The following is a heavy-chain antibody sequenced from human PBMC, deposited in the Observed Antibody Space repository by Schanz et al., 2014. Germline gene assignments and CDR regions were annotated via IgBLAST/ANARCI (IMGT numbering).Heavy chain of an antibody. CDR1: GFNFSSYS. CDR2: ISGSGGST. CDR3: ARGGFGEVSYFDY. D-gene: IGHD3-10*01. V-gene: IGHV3-23*04. Sequence: EVKMVESGGGLVKPGGSLRLSCAASGFNFSSYSLNWVRQAPGKGLEWVSAISGSGGSTYYADSVKGRFTISRDNSKNTLYLQMNSLRPEDTAVYYCARGGFGEVSYFDYWGQGTLVTVSS. J-gene: IGHJ4*02.